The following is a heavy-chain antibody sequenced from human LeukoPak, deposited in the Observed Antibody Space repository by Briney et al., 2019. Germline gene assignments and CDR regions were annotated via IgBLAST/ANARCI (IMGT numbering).Heavy chain of an antibody. D-gene: IGHD6-6*01. J-gene: IGHJ4*02. Sequence: SETLSLTCTVSGGSISSYYWSWIWQPAGKGLEWIGRIYTSGSTNYNPSLKSRVTMSVDTSKNQFSLKLSSVTAADTAVYYCARNPIGGSSDYFDYWGQGTLVTVSS. CDR3: ARNPIGGSSDYFDY. CDR2: IYTSGST. V-gene: IGHV4-4*07. CDR1: GGSISSYY.